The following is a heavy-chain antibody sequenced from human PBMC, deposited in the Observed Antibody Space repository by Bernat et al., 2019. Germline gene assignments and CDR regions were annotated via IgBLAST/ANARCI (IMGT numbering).Heavy chain of an antibody. CDR2: IYSGGST. CDR3: ARDPTDYDILTASMENSAYGMDV. Sequence: EVQLVETGGGLIQPGGSLRLSCAASGFTVSSNYMSWVRQAPGKGLEWVSVIYSGGSTYYADSVKGRFTISRDNSKTTLYLQMHSLSAEATAVYYCARDPTDYDILTASMENSAYGMDVWGQGTTVTVSS. V-gene: IGHV3-53*02. J-gene: IGHJ6*02. CDR1: GFTVSSNY. D-gene: IGHD3-9*01.